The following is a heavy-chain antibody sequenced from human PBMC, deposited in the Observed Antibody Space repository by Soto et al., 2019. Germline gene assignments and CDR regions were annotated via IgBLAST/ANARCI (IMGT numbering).Heavy chain of an antibody. Sequence: GESLKISCKGSGYSFTSYWIGWVRQMPGKGLEWMGIIYPGDSDTRYSPSFQGQVTISADKSISTAYLQWSSLKASDTAMYYCARHPYYDFWSGYYGTGWLDPWGQGTLVTVSS. D-gene: IGHD3-3*01. CDR3: ARHPYYDFWSGYYGTGWLDP. CDR2: IYPGDSDT. V-gene: IGHV5-51*01. CDR1: GYSFTSYW. J-gene: IGHJ5*02.